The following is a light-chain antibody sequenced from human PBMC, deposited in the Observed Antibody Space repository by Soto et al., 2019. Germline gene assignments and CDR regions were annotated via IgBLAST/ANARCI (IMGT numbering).Light chain of an antibody. CDR3: QHYNDWPPLT. J-gene: IGKJ4*01. Sequence: EIMMTQSPATVSVSPGERATLSCRASQSIRTNVAWYQQKPGQALRLLIYDASTRATGLSSRFSGSGSGTEFNLTISSLQSEDVAIYFCQHYNDWPPLTFGGGTSLEI. CDR2: DAS. V-gene: IGKV3-15*01. CDR1: QSIRTN.